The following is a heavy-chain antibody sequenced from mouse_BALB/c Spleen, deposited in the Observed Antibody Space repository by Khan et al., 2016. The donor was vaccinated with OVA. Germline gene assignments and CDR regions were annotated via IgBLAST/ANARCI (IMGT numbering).Heavy chain of an antibody. J-gene: IGHJ2*01. V-gene: IGHV3-2*02. CDR3: ARGNYYGYYFDY. CDR1: GYSITSGYA. Sequence: EVQLQESGPGLAKPSQSLSLTCTVTGYSITSGYAWNWIRQFPGNKLEWMGYIRYSGVTSYTPSLKSRISITRDTSKNQFFLQLNSVTTEDTATYYCARGNYYGYYFDYWGQGTTLTVSS. CDR2: IRYSGVT. D-gene: IGHD1-1*01.